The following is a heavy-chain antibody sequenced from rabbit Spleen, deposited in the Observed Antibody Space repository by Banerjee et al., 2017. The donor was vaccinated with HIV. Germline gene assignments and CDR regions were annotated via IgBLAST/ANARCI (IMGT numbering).Heavy chain of an antibody. CDR2: IAGSSSDFT. V-gene: IGHV1S45*01. CDR1: GFSFSGAYY. J-gene: IGHJ6*01. Sequence: QQQLEESGGGLVKPGASLTLTCKASGFSFSGAYYICWVRQAPGQGLEWVACIAGSSSDFTYSATWAKGRFTISKTSSTTVTLQMTSLTVADTATYFCARDTSSSFSSYGMDLWGPGTLVTVS. CDR3: ARDTSSSFSSYGMDL. D-gene: IGHD1-1*01.